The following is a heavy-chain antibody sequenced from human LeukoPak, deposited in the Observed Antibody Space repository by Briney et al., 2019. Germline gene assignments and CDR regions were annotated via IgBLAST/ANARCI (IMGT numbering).Heavy chain of an antibody. CDR1: GYSFTSYW. J-gene: IGHJ4*02. V-gene: IGHV5-51*01. D-gene: IGHD5-24*01. Sequence: HGESLKISCKGSGYSFTSYWIGWVRQMPGKGLEWMGIIYPGDSDTRYSPSFQGQVTISADKSISTAYLQWSSLKASDTAMYYCARWGGRRDGYNYPYYFDYWGQGTLVTVSS. CDR2: IYPGDSDT. CDR3: ARWGGRRDGYNYPYYFDY.